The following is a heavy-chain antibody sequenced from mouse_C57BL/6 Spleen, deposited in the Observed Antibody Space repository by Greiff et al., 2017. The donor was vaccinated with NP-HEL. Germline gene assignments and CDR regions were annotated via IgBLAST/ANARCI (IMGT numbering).Heavy chain of an antibody. Sequence: VQLKESVAELVRPGASVKLSCTASGFNIKNTYMHWVKQRPEQGLEWIGRIDPANGNTKYAPKFQGKATITADTSSNTAYLQLSSLTSEDTAIYYCASGIYDGYYSFAYWGQGTLVTVS. CDR2: IDPANGNT. V-gene: IGHV14-3*01. CDR1: GFNIKNTY. J-gene: IGHJ3*01. D-gene: IGHD2-3*01. CDR3: ASGIYDGYYSFAY.